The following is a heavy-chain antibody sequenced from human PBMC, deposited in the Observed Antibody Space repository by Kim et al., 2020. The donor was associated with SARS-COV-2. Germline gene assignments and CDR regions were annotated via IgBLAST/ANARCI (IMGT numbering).Heavy chain of an antibody. D-gene: IGHD1-26*01. CDR1: GFTFSSYA. J-gene: IGHJ3*02. CDR2: ISYDGSNK. V-gene: IGHV3-30*04. CDR3: ARMGPDPASNAFDI. Sequence: GGSLRLSCAASGFTFSSYAMHWVRQAPGKGLEWVAVISYDGSNKYYADSVKGRFTISRDNSKNTLYLQMNSLRAEDTAVYYCARMGPDPASNAFDIWGQGTMVTVSS.